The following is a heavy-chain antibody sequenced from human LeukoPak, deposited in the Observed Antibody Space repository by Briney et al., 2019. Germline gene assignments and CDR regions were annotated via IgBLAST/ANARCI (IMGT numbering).Heavy chain of an antibody. J-gene: IGHJ5*02. CDR2: INPSGGST. V-gene: IGHV1-46*01. CDR3: ARGHAVAAGDGHWFDP. CDR1: GYTFTSYY. Sequence: ASVKVSCKASGYTFTSYYMHWVRQAPGQGLEWMGIINPSGGSTSYAQKFQGRVTMTRDTSTSTVYMELSSLRSEDTAVYYCARGHAVAAGDGHWFDPWGQGTLVTVSS. D-gene: IGHD6-13*01.